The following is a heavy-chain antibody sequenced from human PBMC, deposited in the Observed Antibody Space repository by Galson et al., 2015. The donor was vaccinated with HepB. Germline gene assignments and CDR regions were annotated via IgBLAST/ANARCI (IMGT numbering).Heavy chain of an antibody. CDR3: AKDGTRIQLWSPHDY. V-gene: IGHV3-23*01. CDR1: GFTFSSYA. Sequence: SLRLSCAASGFTFSSYAMSWVRQAPGKGLEWVSGISGSGGSTYYADSVKGRFTISRDNSKNTLYLQMNSLRAEDTAVYYCAKDGTRIQLWSPHDYWGQGTLVTVSS. CDR2: ISGSGGST. D-gene: IGHD5-18*01. J-gene: IGHJ4*02.